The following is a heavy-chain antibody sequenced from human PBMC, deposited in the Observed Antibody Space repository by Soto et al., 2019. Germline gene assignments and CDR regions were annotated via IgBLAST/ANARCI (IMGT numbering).Heavy chain of an antibody. J-gene: IGHJ4*02. D-gene: IGHD6-19*01. CDR3: AKGRWAGFDY. CDR2: IYYSGST. V-gene: IGHV4-39*07. CDR1: GGSISSSSYY. Sequence: SETLSLTCTVSGGSISSSSYYWGWIRQPPGKGLEWIGSIYYSGSTYYNPSLKRRVTISVDTSKNQFSLKLSSVTAEGTAVWCCAKGRWAGFDYWGQGTLVTVSS.